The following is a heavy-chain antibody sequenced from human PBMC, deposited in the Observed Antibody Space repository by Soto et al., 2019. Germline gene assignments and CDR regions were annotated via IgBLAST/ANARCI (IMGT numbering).Heavy chain of an antibody. V-gene: IGHV3-30*12. CDR3: AKVSSSWYAGFFDL. CDR2: ISYDGSNK. D-gene: IGHD6-13*01. Sequence: GGSLRLSCAASGFTFSSYGMHWVRQAPGKGLEWVAVISYDGSNKYYADSVKGRFTISRDNSKNTLYLQIHTLRAEDTAVYYCAKVSSSWYAGFFDLWGQGTLVTVSS. CDR1: GFTFSSYG. J-gene: IGHJ4*02.